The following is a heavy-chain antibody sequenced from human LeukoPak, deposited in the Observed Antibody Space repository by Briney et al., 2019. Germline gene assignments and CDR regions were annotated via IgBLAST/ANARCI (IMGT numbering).Heavy chain of an antibody. D-gene: IGHD5-12*01. Sequence: GASVKVSCKASGYTFTGYYMHWVRQAPGQGLEWMGWINPNSGGTNYAQKFQGRVTMTRGTSISTAYMELSRLRSDDTAVYYCARGAGRVVATFPFDYWGQGTLVTVSS. CDR2: INPNSGGT. CDR3: ARGAGRVVATFPFDY. V-gene: IGHV1-2*02. J-gene: IGHJ4*02. CDR1: GYTFTGYY.